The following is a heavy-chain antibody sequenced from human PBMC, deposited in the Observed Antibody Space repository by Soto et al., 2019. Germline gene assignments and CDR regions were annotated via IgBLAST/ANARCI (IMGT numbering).Heavy chain of an antibody. J-gene: IGHJ6*03. CDR2: LKQDGSEK. CDR1: GFTFSGFW. Sequence: EVQLVESGGGLVQPGGSLRLSCAASGFTFSGFWMSWVRQAPGKGLEWVANLKQDGSEKYYVDSVKGRFTISRDNAKNSLYLQMNSLRAEDTAVYYCARVGYCTNGVCPPGHYYMDVWGKGTTVTVSS. D-gene: IGHD2-8*01. CDR3: ARVGYCTNGVCPPGHYYMDV. V-gene: IGHV3-7*01.